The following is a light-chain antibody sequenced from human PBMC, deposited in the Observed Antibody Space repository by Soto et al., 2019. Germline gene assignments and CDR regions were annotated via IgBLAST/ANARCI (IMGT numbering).Light chain of an antibody. CDR3: ETWYSNTHKV. J-gene: IGLJ3*02. CDR1: SGHSTYI. CDR2: LDRSGSY. Sequence: QSVLTQSSSASASLGSSVKLTCILSSGHSTYIIAWHQQQPGKAPRFLMTLDRSGSYNRGSGVPDRFSGSSSGADRYLTVSNLQFEDEGDYYCETWYSNTHKVFGGGTKLTVL. V-gene: IGLV4-60*02.